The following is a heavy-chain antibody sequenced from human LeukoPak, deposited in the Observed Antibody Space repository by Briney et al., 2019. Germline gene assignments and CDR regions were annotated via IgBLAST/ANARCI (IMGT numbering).Heavy chain of an antibody. D-gene: IGHD1-1*01. CDR1: GGSISSYY. J-gene: IGHJ6*04. Sequence: SETLSLTCTVSGGSISSYYWSWIRQPPGKGLECIGYIYYSGSTNYNPSLKSRVTISVDTSKNQFSLKLSSVTAADTAVYYCARANWSYGMDVWGKGTTVTVSS. CDR3: ARANWSYGMDV. CDR2: IYYSGST. V-gene: IGHV4-59*01.